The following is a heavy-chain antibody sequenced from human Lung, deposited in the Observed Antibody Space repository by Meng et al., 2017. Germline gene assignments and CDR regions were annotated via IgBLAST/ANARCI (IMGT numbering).Heavy chain of an antibody. CDR1: GCSISSGDYF. CDR2: ISSSGST. CDR3: ARVIGDCTTCCKGWFDP. Sequence: QVQLRESGPGLVKPSQTLSLTCTVSGCSISSGDYFWIWIRQPPGEGLEWIGYISSSGSTYYNPSLKSRLTISLDTSKNQFSLTLNSVTAADTAVYYCARVIGDCTTCCKGWFDPWGQGTLVTVSS. J-gene: IGHJ5*02. D-gene: IGHD2-2*01. V-gene: IGHV4-30-4*01.